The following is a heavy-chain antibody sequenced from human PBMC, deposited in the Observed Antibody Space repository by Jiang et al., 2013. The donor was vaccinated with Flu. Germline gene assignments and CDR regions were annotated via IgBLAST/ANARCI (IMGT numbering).Heavy chain of an antibody. J-gene: IGHJ6*02. CDR1: GFTFDDYA. Sequence: VQLLESGGGVVQPGGSLRLSCAASGFTFDDYAMHWVRQAPGKGLEWVSLISGDGGSTYYADSVKGRFTISRDNSKNSLYLQMNSLRTEDTALYYCAKDTSGRYAREYYYYGMDVWGQGTTVTVSS. CDR2: ISGDGGST. CDR3: AKDTSGRYAREYYYYGMDV. D-gene: IGHD2-2*01. V-gene: IGHV3-43*02.